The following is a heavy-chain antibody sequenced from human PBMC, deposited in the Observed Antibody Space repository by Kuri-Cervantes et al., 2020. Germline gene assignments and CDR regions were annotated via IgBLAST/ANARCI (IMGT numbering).Heavy chain of an antibody. CDR2: INSDGSST. CDR1: GFTFSSYW. V-gene: IGHV3-74*01. Sequence: GESLKISCAASGFTFSSYWMHWVRQAPGKGLVWVSRINSDGSSTSYADSVKGRFTISRDNAKNTLYLQMNSLRAEDTAVYYCAGVGGYSDYAIEYWGQGTLVTVSS. D-gene: IGHD5-12*01. J-gene: IGHJ4*02. CDR3: AGVGGYSDYAIEY.